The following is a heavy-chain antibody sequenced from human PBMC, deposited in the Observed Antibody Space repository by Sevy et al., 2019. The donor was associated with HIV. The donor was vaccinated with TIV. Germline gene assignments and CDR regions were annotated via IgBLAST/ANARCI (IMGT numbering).Heavy chain of an antibody. CDR2: IKQDGSEK. V-gene: IGHV3-7*01. Sequence: GGSLRLSCAASGFTFSRYWMTWVRQAPGKGLEWVAKIKQDGSEKYYVDSVKGRFIISRDNAKNSLYLQMNSLRAEDTAVYYCARDEAFLEWLYNPRGYYAMDVWGQGTTVTVSS. CDR1: GFTFSRYW. J-gene: IGHJ6*02. CDR3: ARDEAFLEWLYNPRGYYAMDV. D-gene: IGHD3-3*01.